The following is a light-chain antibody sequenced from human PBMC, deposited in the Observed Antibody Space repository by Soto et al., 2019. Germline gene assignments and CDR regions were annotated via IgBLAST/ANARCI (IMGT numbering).Light chain of an antibody. Sequence: DIQMTQSPSTLSASVGDRVTITCRASQSISSWLAWYQQKPGKAPKLLIYNASSLESGVPSRFSGSGSGTEFTLTISCLQPHEFATYYCQQYNSYSLYTFGQGTKLEIK. CDR2: NAS. CDR3: QQYNSYSLYT. V-gene: IGKV1-5*03. J-gene: IGKJ2*01. CDR1: QSISSW.